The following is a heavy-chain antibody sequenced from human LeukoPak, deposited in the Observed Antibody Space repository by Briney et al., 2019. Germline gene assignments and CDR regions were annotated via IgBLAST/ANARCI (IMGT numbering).Heavy chain of an antibody. J-gene: IGHJ4*02. Sequence: GESLRLSCAASGFTFSSYAMSWVRQAPGKGLEWVSAIGARGTDTYYADSVKGRSTISRDNSETTLYLQMSSLRAEDTAVYYCAREHYYGSGSYRDFDHWGQGTLVTVSS. CDR3: AREHYYGSGSYRDFDH. D-gene: IGHD3-10*01. V-gene: IGHV3-23*01. CDR2: IGARGTDT. CDR1: GFTFSSYA.